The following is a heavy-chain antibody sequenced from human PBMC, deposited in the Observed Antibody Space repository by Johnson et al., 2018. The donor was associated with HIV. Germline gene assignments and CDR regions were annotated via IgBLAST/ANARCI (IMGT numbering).Heavy chain of an antibody. J-gene: IGHJ3*02. CDR3: ARGVPFGVVRLGYRAFDN. D-gene: IGHD3-3*01. Sequence: VQLVESGGGLVQPGGSLRLSCAASGFTFSSYDMHWVRQATGKGLEWVSAIGTACDTYYPVSVKGRLTISRENAKNSLYLQMNSLRAGDTAVYYCARGVPFGVVRLGYRAFDNWGQGTMVTVSS. V-gene: IGHV3-13*01. CDR1: GFTFSSYD. CDR2: IGTACDT.